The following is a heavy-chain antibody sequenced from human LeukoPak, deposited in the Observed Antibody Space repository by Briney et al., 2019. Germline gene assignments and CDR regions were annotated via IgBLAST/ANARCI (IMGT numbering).Heavy chain of an antibody. J-gene: IGHJ4*02. CDR3: ARERSGGFTDFDY. Sequence: SVKVSCKASGGTSSSYAISWVRQAPGQGLEWMGGIIPIFGTANYAQKFQGRVTITADESTSTAYMELSSLRSEDTAVYYCARERSGGFTDFDYWGQGTLVTVSS. CDR1: GGTSSSYA. D-gene: IGHD3-3*01. CDR2: IIPIFGTA. V-gene: IGHV1-69*13.